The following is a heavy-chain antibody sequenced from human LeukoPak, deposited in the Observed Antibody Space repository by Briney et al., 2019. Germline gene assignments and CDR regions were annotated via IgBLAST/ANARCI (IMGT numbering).Heavy chain of an antibody. CDR1: GGSFSGYY. V-gene: IGHV4-34*01. Sequence: SETLSLTCAVYGGSFSGYYWSWIRQPPGKGLEWIGEINHSGSTNYNPSLKSRVTISVDTSKNQFSLKLSSVTAADTAVYYCARGGRSAWRPFDYWGQETLVTVSS. CDR2: INHSGST. CDR3: ARGGRSAWRPFDY. D-gene: IGHD5-12*01. J-gene: IGHJ4*02.